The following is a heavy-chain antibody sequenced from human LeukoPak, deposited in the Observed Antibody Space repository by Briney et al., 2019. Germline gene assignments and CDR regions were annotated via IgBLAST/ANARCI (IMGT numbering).Heavy chain of an antibody. V-gene: IGHV4-34*01. J-gene: IGHJ6*02. Sequence: SETLSLTCAVCGGSFSGYYWSWIRQPPGKGLEWIGEINHSGSTNYNPSLKSRVTISVDTSKNQFSLKLSSVTAADTAVYYCASIGNYYGMDVWGQGTTVTVSS. D-gene: IGHD3-16*02. CDR2: INHSGST. CDR1: GGSFSGYY. CDR3: ASIGNYYGMDV.